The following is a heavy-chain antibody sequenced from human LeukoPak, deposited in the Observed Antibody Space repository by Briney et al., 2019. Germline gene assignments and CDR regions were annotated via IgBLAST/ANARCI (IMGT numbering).Heavy chain of an antibody. CDR2: INPNSGGT. J-gene: IGHJ4*02. D-gene: IGHD6-19*01. CDR1: GYTFTGYY. CDR3: AREGPDSSGWNPIDY. V-gene: IGHV1-2*02. Sequence: ASVKVSCKASGYTFTGYYMHWVRQAPGQGLEWMGWINPNSGGTNYAQKFQGRVTMTRDTSISTAYMELSRLRSDDTAVYYCAREGPDSSGWNPIDYWGQGTLVTVSS.